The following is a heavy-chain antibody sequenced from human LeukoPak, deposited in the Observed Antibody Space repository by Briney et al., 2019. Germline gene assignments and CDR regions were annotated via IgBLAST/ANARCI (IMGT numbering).Heavy chain of an antibody. CDR1: GVTFSSFA. CDR2: ISYHGRDT. CDR3: ARSGGLQKFDW. V-gene: IGHV3-30*04. J-gene: IGHJ4*02. D-gene: IGHD4-11*01. Sequence: GRSLRLSCAASGVTFSSFAMHWVRQAPGKGLEWVAVISYHGRDTYYADSVKGRFTISRDNSKNTLYLQLNSLRAEDTAVYYCARSGGLQKFDWWGQGTLVPVSS.